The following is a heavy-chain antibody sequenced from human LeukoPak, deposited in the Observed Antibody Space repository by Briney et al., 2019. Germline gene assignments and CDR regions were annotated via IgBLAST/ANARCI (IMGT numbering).Heavy chain of an antibody. D-gene: IGHD3-22*01. CDR1: GRTFINYA. CDR3: AGELRESSGFS. Sequence: SVKVSCKASGRTFINYAFNWVRQAPGQGLEWMGLIVPIFDVTHYAHKFQGRLTITADESTSTAYMELSSLRSDDTAIYYCAGELRESSGFSWGQGTLVTVSS. V-gene: IGHV1-69*13. J-gene: IGHJ4*02. CDR2: IVPIFDVT.